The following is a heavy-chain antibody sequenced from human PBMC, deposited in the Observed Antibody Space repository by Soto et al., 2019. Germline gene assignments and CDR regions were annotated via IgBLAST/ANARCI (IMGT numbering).Heavy chain of an antibody. J-gene: IGHJ5*02. CDR3: ARDPKVRYYYDSSGHSGLDP. CDR1: GGSISSGDYY. Sequence: KTSETLSRTCTVSGGSISSGDYYWSWIRQPPGKGLEWIGYIYYSGITYYNPSLKSRVTISVDTSKNQFSLKLSSVTAADTAVYYCARDPKVRYYYDSSGHSGLDPWGQGTLVTVS. V-gene: IGHV4-30-4*01. D-gene: IGHD3-22*01. CDR2: IYYSGIT.